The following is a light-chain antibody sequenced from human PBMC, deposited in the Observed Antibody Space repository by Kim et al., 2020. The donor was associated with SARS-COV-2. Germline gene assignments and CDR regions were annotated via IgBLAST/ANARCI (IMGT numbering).Light chain of an antibody. V-gene: IGKV3-15*01. CDR3: QQHDNWPPFT. CDR2: GAS. J-gene: IGKJ2*01. CDR1: QSIGNS. Sequence: EIVMTQSPAILSMSPGERATLSCRASQSIGNSLAWYQQTPGQAPRLLIYGASTRATGVSARFSGSGSGTEFTLTISSLQSEDFAIYYCQQHDNWPPFTFGQGTSWRS.